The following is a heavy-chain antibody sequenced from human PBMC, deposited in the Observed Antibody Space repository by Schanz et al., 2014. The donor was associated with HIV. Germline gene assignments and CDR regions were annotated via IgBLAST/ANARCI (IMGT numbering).Heavy chain of an antibody. J-gene: IGHJ4*02. CDR3: TTQLHSTSEPEGSSPSLDY. D-gene: IGHD6-6*01. CDR2: LDWNNEIV. V-gene: IGHV3-9*01. CDR1: GFSIDDFA. Sequence: EVQLVESGGGLVQPGRSLRLSCAASGFSIDDFAMHWVRQAPGKGLEWVSGLDWNNEIVGYADSVKGRFTISRDNAKNSLYLQMKSLRAEDTALYYCTTQLHSTSEPEGSSPSLDYWGQGTLVTVSS.